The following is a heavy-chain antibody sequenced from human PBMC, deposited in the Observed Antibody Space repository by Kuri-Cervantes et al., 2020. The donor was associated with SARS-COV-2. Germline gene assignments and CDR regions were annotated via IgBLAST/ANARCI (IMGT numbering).Heavy chain of an antibody. V-gene: IGHV4-34*01. CDR3: ARGPRYSSSWYQTLDY. J-gene: IGHJ4*02. D-gene: IGHD6-13*01. CDR2: INHSGST. CDR1: GGSFSGYY. Sequence: SETLSLTRAVYGGSFSGYYWSWIRQPPGKGLEWTGEINHSGSTNYNPSPKSRVTISVDTSKNQFSLKLSSVTAADTAVYYCARGPRYSSSWYQTLDYWGQGTLVTVSS.